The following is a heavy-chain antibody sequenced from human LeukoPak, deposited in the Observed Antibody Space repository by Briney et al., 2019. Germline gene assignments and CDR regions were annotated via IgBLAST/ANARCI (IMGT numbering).Heavy chain of an antibody. V-gene: IGHV1-46*01. CDR3: ARTKAQRGIAGATINPFDY. Sequence: GASVKVSCKASGYTFTGYYMHWVRQAPGQGLEWMGIINPSGGSTSYAQKFQGRVTMTRDMSTSTVYMELSSLRSEDTAVYYCARTKAQRGIAGATINPFDYWGQGTLVTVSS. CDR1: GYTFTGYY. D-gene: IGHD1-26*01. CDR2: INPSGGST. J-gene: IGHJ4*02.